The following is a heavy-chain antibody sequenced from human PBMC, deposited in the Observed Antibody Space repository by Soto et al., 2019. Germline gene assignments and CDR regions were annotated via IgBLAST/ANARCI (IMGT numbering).Heavy chain of an antibody. CDR2: IYHSGTT. D-gene: IGHD3-10*02. CDR1: GGSISSTNW. J-gene: IGHJ4*02. CDR3: ARGSMFSNPPFDS. Sequence: PSETLSLTCAVSGGSISSTNWWNWVRQPPGKGLEWIGEIYHSGTTNYNPSLKSRATISVDKSENQFSLKLHSVTAADTAVYYCARGSMFSNPPFDSWGQGTLVTVSS. V-gene: IGHV4-4*02.